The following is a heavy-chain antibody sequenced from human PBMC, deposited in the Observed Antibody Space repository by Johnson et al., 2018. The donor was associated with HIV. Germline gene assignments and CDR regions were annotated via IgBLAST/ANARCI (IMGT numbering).Heavy chain of an antibody. CDR3: ARKADAFDI. CDR2: IKQAGSER. J-gene: IGHJ3*02. V-gene: IGHV3-7*05. Sequence: EVQLVESGGGLVQPGGSLRLSCAASGFTFSSYWMSWVRQAPGKGLEWVANIKQAGSERYYVDSVTGRFTISRDNAKKSVYLQMNSLRAEDTAVYYCARKADAFDIWGQGTMITVSS. CDR1: GFTFSSYW.